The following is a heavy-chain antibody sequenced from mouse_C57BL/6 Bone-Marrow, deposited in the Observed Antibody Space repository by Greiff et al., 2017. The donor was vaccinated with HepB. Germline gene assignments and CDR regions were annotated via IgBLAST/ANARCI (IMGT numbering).Heavy chain of an antibody. V-gene: IGHV1-50*01. D-gene: IGHD3-1*01. Sequence: QVQLQQPGAEFVKPGASVKLSCKASGYTFTSYWMQWVKQRPGQGLEWIGEIDPSDSYINYNQKFKGKATVTVDTTSSTAYMQLSSLTSEDSAVYYCARRASILSWFAYWGQGTLVTVSA. CDR3: ARRASILSWFAY. CDR2: IDPSDSYI. CDR1: GYTFTSYW. J-gene: IGHJ3*01.